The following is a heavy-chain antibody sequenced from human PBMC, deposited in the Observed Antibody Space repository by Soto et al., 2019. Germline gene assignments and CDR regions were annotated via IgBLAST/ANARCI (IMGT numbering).Heavy chain of an antibody. CDR1: GFTFRNYP. V-gene: IGHV3-30-3*01. CDR3: ARESTLGYYSGLD. CDR2: ISYAGTNQ. Sequence: QVQLVESGGGVVQPETSLRLSCTVSGFTFRNYPMHWVRQAPGKGLEWVAVISYAGTNQYYTHSVKGRFTISRDNSKNPLYLPMDSLSNKDTGVTYCARESTLGYYSGLD. J-gene: IGHJ6*01.